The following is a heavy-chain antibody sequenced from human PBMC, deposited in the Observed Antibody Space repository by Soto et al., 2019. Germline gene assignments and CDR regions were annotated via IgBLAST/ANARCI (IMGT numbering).Heavy chain of an antibody. J-gene: IGHJ4*02. Sequence: GGSLRLSCAASGFTFSSYAMSWVRQAPGKGLEWVSAISGSGGSTYYADSVKGRFTISRDNSKNTLYLQMNSLRAEDTAVYYCAKDAGDIVGVVAATPHYFDYWGQGTLVTVSS. CDR1: GFTFSSYA. D-gene: IGHD2-15*01. CDR3: AKDAGDIVGVVAATPHYFDY. CDR2: ISGSGGST. V-gene: IGHV3-23*01.